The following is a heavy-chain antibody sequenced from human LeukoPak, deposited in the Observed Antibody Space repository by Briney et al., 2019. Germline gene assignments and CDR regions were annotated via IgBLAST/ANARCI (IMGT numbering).Heavy chain of an antibody. D-gene: IGHD2-2*01. J-gene: IGHJ4*02. CDR3: ASGSTSSPQAIDY. CDR2: IWYDGSNK. CDR1: GFTFSSYA. V-gene: IGHV3-33*08. Sequence: GGSLRLSCAASGFTFSSYAMSWVRQAPGKGLEWVAVIWYDGSNKYYADSVKGRFIISRDNSKNTLYLQMNSLRAEDTAVYYCASGSTSSPQAIDYWGQGTLVTVSS.